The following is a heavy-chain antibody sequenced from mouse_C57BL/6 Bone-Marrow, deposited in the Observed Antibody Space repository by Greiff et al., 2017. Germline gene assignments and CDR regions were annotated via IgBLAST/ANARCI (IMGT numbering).Heavy chain of an antibody. J-gene: IGHJ3*01. CDR3: AREGVLLRPFAY. CDR1: GYTFTSYW. Sequence: QVQLQQSGAELVKPGASVKLSCKASGYTFTSYWMQWVKQRPGQGLEWIGEIDPSDSYTNYNQKFKGKATLTVDTSSSTAYMQLSSLTSEDSAVYYCAREGVLLRPFAYWGQGTLVTVSA. CDR2: IDPSDSYT. D-gene: IGHD1-1*01. V-gene: IGHV1-50*01.